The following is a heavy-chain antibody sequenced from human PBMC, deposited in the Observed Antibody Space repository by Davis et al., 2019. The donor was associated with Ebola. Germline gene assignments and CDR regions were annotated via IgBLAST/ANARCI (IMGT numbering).Heavy chain of an antibody. J-gene: IGHJ4*02. CDR1: GFTFSSYA. V-gene: IGHV3-30-3*01. Sequence: GESLKISCAASGFTFSSYAMHWVRQAPGKGLEWVAVISYDGSNKYYADSVKGRFTISRDNSKNTLYLQMNSLRAEDTAVYYCARTYDFWSGYPLDYWGQGTLVTVSS. CDR2: ISYDGSNK. D-gene: IGHD3-3*01. CDR3: ARTYDFWSGYPLDY.